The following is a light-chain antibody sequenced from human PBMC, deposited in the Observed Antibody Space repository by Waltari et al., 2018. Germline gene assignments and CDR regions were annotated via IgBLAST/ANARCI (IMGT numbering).Light chain of an antibody. Sequence: EIVMTQSPATLSLSPGERATLSCRASQSIGRYLAWYQQKPGQAPRLLIYGASNRATGIPDRFSGSGSGTDFSLTISRLEPEDFAVYYCQNHERLPATFGQGTKVEIK. J-gene: IGKJ1*01. CDR3: QNHERLPAT. CDR2: GAS. CDR1: QSIGRY. V-gene: IGKV3-20*01.